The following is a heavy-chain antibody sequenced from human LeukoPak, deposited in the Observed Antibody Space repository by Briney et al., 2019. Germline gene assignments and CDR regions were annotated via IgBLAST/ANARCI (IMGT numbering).Heavy chain of an antibody. D-gene: IGHD6-13*01. CDR3: ARENHSSSWLYYYYYYMDV. Sequence: ASVKVSCKASGYTFTGYYMHWVRQAPGQGLEWMGWINPNSGGTNYAQKFQGRVTMTRDTPISTAYMELSRLRSDDTAVYYCARENHSSSWLYYYYYYMDVWGKGTTVTISS. CDR1: GYTFTGYY. CDR2: INPNSGGT. J-gene: IGHJ6*03. V-gene: IGHV1-2*02.